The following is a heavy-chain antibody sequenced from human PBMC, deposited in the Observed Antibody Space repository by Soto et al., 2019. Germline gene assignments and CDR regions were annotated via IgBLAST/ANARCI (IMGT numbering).Heavy chain of an antibody. CDR1: GGTFSSYA. J-gene: IGHJ4*02. D-gene: IGHD6-13*01. CDR2: IIPIFGTA. Sequence: QVQLVQSGAAVKKPGSSVKVSCKASGGTFSSYAISWVRQAPGQGLEWMGGIIPIFGTANYAQKLKGRVTITEDESTSTAYMELRRPRSEDTAVDYCARGSLNSSWRTNRSPFGDYFDYWGQGTLVTVSS. V-gene: IGHV1-69*01. CDR3: ARGSLNSSWRTNRSPFGDYFDY.